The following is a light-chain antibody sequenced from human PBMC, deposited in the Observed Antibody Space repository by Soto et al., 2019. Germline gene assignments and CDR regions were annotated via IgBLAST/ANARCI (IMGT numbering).Light chain of an antibody. Sequence: QPVLTQSPSASASLGASVKLTCTLSSGHSNYAIAWHQQQPQMGPRYLMRLYSDGSHYKGDGIPDRFSGSGSGAERYLTISSLQSEDEADYYCQTWGTGIRVFGGGTQLTVL. CDR3: QTWGTGIRV. CDR1: SGHSNYA. V-gene: IGLV4-69*01. CDR2: LYSDGSH. J-gene: IGLJ3*02.